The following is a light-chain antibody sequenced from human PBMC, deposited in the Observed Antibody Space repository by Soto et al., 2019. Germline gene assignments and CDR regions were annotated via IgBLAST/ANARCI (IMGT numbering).Light chain of an antibody. CDR2: WAS. CDR1: QSVFNSSSKKNY. J-gene: IGKJ1*01. Sequence: DIVMTQSPDSLAVSLGERATINCKSSQSVFNSSSKKNYLAWHQQKPGQPLKLLFYWASARDSGVPDRFGATGSGTDFTLTISSLQAEDVAVYYCHQYYNSPPWTFGQGTKVEIK. V-gene: IGKV4-1*01. CDR3: HQYYNSPPWT.